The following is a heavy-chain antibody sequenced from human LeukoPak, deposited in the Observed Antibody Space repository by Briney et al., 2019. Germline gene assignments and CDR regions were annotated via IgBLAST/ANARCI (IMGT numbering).Heavy chain of an antibody. Sequence: PSETLSLTCTVSGGSISSYYWSWIRQPPGKGLEWIGYIYYSGSTNYNPSLKSRVTISVDASKNQFSLKLSSVTAADTAVYYCARLTPHDAFDIWGQGTMVTVSS. CDR1: GGSISSYY. CDR3: ARLTPHDAFDI. J-gene: IGHJ3*02. V-gene: IGHV4-59*01. CDR2: IYYSGST. D-gene: IGHD4-23*01.